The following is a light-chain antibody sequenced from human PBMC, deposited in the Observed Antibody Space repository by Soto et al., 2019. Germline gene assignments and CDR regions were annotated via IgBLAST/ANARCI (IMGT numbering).Light chain of an antibody. V-gene: IGKV1-6*01. Sequence: AIQITQSPSSLSASVGDRVSISCRASQDIKNDLGWFQQKPGKAPNLLIYTASRLQTGVPSRFSGSGSGTDFTLTISGLQPEDFATYYCLQDYDFPYTFGQGTKLEIK. CDR3: LQDYDFPYT. CDR2: TAS. J-gene: IGKJ2*01. CDR1: QDIKND.